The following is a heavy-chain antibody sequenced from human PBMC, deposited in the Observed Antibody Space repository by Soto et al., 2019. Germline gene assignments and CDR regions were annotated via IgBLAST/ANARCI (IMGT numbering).Heavy chain of an antibody. CDR2: IYYSWIT. Sequence: QVQLQESGPGLVKPSETLSLTCTVSGGSVSSGSYSWSWILQPPGKGLEWIGYIYYSWITNYNPSRTSRVTISADTYKNQFSLKLSSVTAADTAVYYSARGVPSSYGYVSWFDPWGQGTLVTVSS. CDR1: GGSVSSGSYS. V-gene: IGHV4-61*01. CDR3: ARGVPSSYGYVSWFDP. J-gene: IGHJ5*02. D-gene: IGHD5-18*01.